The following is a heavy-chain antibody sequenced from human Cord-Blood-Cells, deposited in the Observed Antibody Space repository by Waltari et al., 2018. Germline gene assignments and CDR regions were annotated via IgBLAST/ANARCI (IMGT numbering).Heavy chain of an antibody. J-gene: IGHJ4*02. CDR1: GGSLSSSSYY. CDR2: IYYSGST. V-gene: IGHV4-39*01. D-gene: IGHD3-22*01. Sequence: QLQLQESGPGLVKPSETLSLTCTVSGGSLSSSSYYWGWIRQPPGKGLEWIGGIYYSGSTYYNPSLKSRVTISVDTSKNQFSLKLSSVTAADTAVYYCARRGLLRLFDYWGQGTLVTVSS. CDR3: ARRGLLRLFDY.